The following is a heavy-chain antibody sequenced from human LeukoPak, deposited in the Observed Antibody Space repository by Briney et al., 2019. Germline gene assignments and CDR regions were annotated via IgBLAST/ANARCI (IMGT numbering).Heavy chain of an antibody. J-gene: IGHJ2*01. CDR2: IYYSGST. CDR1: GGSISSGDYY. D-gene: IGHD2-15*01. V-gene: IGHV4-30-4*01. Sequence: PSETLSLTCTVSGGSISSGDYYWSWIRHHPGKGLEWIGYIYYSGSTYYNPSLKSRVTISVDTSKNQFSLKLSSVTAADTAVYYCARDLYSLRYFDLWGRGTLVTVSS. CDR3: ARDLYSLRYFDL.